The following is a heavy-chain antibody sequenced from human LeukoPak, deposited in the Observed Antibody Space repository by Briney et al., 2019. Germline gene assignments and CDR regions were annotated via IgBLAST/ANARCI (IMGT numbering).Heavy chain of an antibody. J-gene: IGHJ6*04. CDR2: IRYDGSNK. CDR1: GFTFSSYG. D-gene: IGHD4-17*01. Sequence: GGSLRLSCAASGFTFSSYGMHWVRQAPGKGLEWVAFIRYDGSNKYYADSVKGRFTISRDNSKNTLYLQMNSLRAEDTAVYYCAREKGMTTVTGGIDGEMDVWGKGTTVTVSS. CDR3: AREKGMTTVTGGIDGEMDV. V-gene: IGHV3-30*02.